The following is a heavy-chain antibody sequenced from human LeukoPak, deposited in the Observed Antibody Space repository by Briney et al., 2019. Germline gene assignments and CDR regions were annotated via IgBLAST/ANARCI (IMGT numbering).Heavy chain of an antibody. D-gene: IGHD3-22*01. CDR2: IIPIFGTA. CDR1: GGTFSSYA. J-gene: IGHJ6*03. V-gene: IGHV1-69*05. Sequence: GASVKVSCKASGGTFSSYAISWVRQAPGQGLEWRGRIIPIFGTANYAQKFQGRVTITTDESTSTAYMELSSLRSEDTAVYYCARENSEYYYDSSGYPSYYYYYMDVWGKGTTVTVSS. CDR3: ARENSEYYYDSSGYPSYYYYYMDV.